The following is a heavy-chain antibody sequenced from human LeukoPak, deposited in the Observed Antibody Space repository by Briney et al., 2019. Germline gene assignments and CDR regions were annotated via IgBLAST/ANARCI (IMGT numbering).Heavy chain of an antibody. D-gene: IGHD1-26*01. CDR3: ARHSYFDY. Sequence: SETLSLTCAVYGGSFSASYWSWIRQPPGKGLEWIGEINHSGSANCNPSLESRVTISVDTSKNQFSLKLSSVTAADTAVYYCARHSYFDYWGQGTLVTVSS. V-gene: IGHV4-34*01. CDR2: INHSGSA. CDR1: GGSFSASY. J-gene: IGHJ4*02.